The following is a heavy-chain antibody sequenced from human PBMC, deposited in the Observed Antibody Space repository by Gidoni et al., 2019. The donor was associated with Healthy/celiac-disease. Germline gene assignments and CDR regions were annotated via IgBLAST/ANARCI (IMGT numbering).Heavy chain of an antibody. CDR1: GFTFDDYG. V-gene: IGHV3-20*01. Sequence: EVQLVESGGGVVRPGGSLRLSCAASGFTFDDYGMSWVRQAPGQGLEWVAGINWNGGSTGYADCVNGLFTISRDNAKNSLYLQINSLRAEDTALYHCARDIPDYYDDSSGSPAFDIWGQGTIVTVSS. CDR3: ARDIPDYYDDSSGSPAFDI. J-gene: IGHJ3*02. CDR2: INWNGGST. D-gene: IGHD3-22*01.